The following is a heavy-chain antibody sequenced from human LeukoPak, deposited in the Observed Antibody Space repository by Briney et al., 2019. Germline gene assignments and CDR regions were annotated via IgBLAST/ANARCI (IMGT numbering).Heavy chain of an antibody. V-gene: IGHV1-18*01. Sequence: ASVKVSCKASGYTFTSYGISWVRQAPGQGLEWMGWISAYNGNTNYAQKLQGRVTMTTDTSTSTAYMELRSLRSDDTAVYYCARDTRRYLYDSSGYYLIWGQGTLVTVSS. D-gene: IGHD3-22*01. CDR3: ARDTRRYLYDSSGYYLI. J-gene: IGHJ4*02. CDR2: ISAYNGNT. CDR1: GYTFTSYG.